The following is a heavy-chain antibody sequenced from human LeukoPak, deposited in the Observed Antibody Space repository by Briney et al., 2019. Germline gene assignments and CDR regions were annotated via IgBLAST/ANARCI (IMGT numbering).Heavy chain of an antibody. CDR3: AREIHPRFGEYDAFDI. V-gene: IGHV1-69*13. J-gene: IGHJ3*02. CDR2: IIPIFGTA. D-gene: IGHD3-10*01. Sequence: SVKVSCKASGYTFTSYGISWVRQAPGQGLEWMGGIIPIFGTANYAQKFQGRVTITADESTSTAYMELSSLRSEDTAVYYCAREIHPRFGEYDAFDIWGQGTMVTVSS. CDR1: GYTFTSYG.